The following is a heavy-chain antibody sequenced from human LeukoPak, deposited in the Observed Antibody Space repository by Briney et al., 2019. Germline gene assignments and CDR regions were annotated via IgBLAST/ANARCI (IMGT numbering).Heavy chain of an antibody. CDR3: AKDLYEQGSPRVLRLFDP. D-gene: IGHD3-10*01. J-gene: IGHJ5*02. CDR2: ISGSGGST. V-gene: IGHV3-23*01. Sequence: PGGSLRLSCAASGFTFSSYAMSWVRQAPGKGLEWVSAISGSGGSTYYADSVKGRFTISRDNSKNTLYLQMNSLRAEDTAVYYCAKDLYEQGSPRVLRLFDPWGQGTLVTVSS. CDR1: GFTFSSYA.